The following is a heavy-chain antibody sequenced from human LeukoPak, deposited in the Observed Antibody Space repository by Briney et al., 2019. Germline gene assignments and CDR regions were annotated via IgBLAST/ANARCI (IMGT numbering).Heavy chain of an antibody. J-gene: IGHJ3*02. CDR1: GFTFRTYA. D-gene: IGHD1-14*01. CDR2: ITGGGLGT. CDR3: ARNRGTPDHLDAFDI. Sequence: PGGSLRLSCAASGFTFRTYAMSWVRQAPEKGLEWLSAITGGGLGTYYEDSVKGRFTISRDNSKNTLYLQMNSLRAEDTALYYCARNRGTPDHLDAFDIWGQGTMVTVSP. V-gene: IGHV3-23*01.